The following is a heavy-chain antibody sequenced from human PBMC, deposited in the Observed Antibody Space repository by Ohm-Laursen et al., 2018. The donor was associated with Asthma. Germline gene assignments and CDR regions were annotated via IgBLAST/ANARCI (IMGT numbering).Heavy chain of an antibody. CDR3: ARDRRKRWFDP. J-gene: IGHJ5*02. CDR2: IYYSGST. D-gene: IGHD1-1*01. CDR1: GGSISSYY. V-gene: IGHV4-59*12. Sequence: TLSLTCTVSGGSISSYYWSWIRQPPGKGLEWIGYIYYSGSTYYNPSLKSRVTISVDTSKIQYSRKLSSVTDADAAVYYCARDRRKRWFDPWGQGTLVTVSS.